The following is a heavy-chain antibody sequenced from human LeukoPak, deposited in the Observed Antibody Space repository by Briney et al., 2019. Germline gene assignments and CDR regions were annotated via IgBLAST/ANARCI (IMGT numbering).Heavy chain of an antibody. CDR2: VSYDGSNK. J-gene: IGHJ6*02. Sequence: GGSLRLSCAASGLTFSSSAMHWVRQAPGKGLEWVAVVSYDGSNKYYADSVKGRFTISRDNPKNTLYLQMNSLRPEDTAVYYCAEYYYGMDVWGQGTTVTVSS. CDR1: GLTFSSSA. CDR3: AEYYYGMDV. V-gene: IGHV3-30*04.